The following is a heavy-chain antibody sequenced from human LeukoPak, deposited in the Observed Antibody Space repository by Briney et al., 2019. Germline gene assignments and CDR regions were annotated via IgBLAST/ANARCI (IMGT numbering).Heavy chain of an antibody. CDR2: IYYSGST. CDR1: GGSISSSSYY. V-gene: IGHV4-61*01. Sequence: SETLSLTCTVSGGSISSSSYYWSWIRQPPGKGLEWIGYIYYSGSTNYNPSLKSRVTISVDTSKNQFSLKLSSVTAADTAVYYCARARVAGKRPYYFDYWGQGTLVTVSS. J-gene: IGHJ4*02. D-gene: IGHD6-19*01. CDR3: ARARVAGKRPYYFDY.